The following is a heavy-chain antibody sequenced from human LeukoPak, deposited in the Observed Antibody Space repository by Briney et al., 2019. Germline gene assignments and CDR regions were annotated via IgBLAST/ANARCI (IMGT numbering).Heavy chain of an antibody. V-gene: IGHV4-38-2*02. CDR2: IYHSGST. CDR1: GYSITSGFY. CDR3: ARLVPERFFQLNPEGYYDY. J-gene: IGHJ4*02. D-gene: IGHD3-3*01. Sequence: SETLSLTCTVSGYSITSGFYWGRIRQPPGRGLEWIAFIYHSGSTYYNPSLKSRVTIAVDTSKNQFSLKLSSVTAADTAVYYCARLVPERFFQLNPEGYYDYWGQGILVTVSS.